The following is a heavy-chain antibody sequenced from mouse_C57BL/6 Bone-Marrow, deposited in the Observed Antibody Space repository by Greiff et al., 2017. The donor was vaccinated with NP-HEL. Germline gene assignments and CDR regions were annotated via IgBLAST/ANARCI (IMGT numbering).Heavy chain of an antibody. CDR3: TNDGYYGVAY. J-gene: IGHJ3*01. V-gene: IGHV1-15*01. CDR1: GYTFTDYE. Sequence: QVQLQQSGAELVRPGASVTLSCKASGYTFTDYEMHWVKQTPVHGLEWIGAIDPETGGTAYNQKFKGKALLTADQPSSTAYMELRSLTSEDSAVYYCTNDGYYGVAYWGQGTLVTVSA. CDR2: IDPETGGT. D-gene: IGHD2-3*01.